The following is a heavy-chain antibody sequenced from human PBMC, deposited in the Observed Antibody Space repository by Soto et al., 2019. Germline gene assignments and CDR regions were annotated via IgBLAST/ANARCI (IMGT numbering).Heavy chain of an antibody. J-gene: IGHJ4*02. CDR2: FRTGGDDATT. CDR1: GFTFRSYS. D-gene: IGHD3-10*01. V-gene: IGHV3-23*01. Sequence: GGSQGLSCSASGFTFRSYSMSWVRQAPCKGLEWVSGFRTGGDDATTYYADSVKGRFTISRDNSKNMLFLQMNSLRAEDTAIYYCAKKANSGPGSQYFDNWGQGTLVTVSS. CDR3: AKKANSGPGSQYFDN.